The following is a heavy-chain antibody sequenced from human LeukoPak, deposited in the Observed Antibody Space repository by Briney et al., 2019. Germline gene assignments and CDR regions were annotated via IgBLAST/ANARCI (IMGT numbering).Heavy chain of an antibody. Sequence: PGGPLRLSCAASGFSFSNYGMHWVRQAPGKGLEWVTFIHYDGSITYYADSVKGRFTISRDNSKNTLFLQMNSLRAEDTAVYYCAKDLFHGLGTRFVDSWGQGTLVTVSS. CDR1: GFSFSNYG. CDR2: IHYDGSIT. CDR3: AKDLFHGLGTRFVDS. J-gene: IGHJ4*02. D-gene: IGHD3-10*01. V-gene: IGHV3-30*02.